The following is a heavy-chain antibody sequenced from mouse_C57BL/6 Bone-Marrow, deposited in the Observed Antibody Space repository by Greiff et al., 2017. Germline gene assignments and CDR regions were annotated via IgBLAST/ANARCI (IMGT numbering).Heavy chain of an antibody. Sequence: EVQRVESGGGLVQPGGSLKLSCAASGFTFSDYGMAWVRQAPRKGPEWVAFISNLAYSIYYADTVTGRFTISREKAKNTLYLEMSSLRSEDTAMYYCARQYYGTYWYFDVWGTGTTVTVSS. D-gene: IGHD1-1*01. CDR2: ISNLAYSI. CDR3: ARQYYGTYWYFDV. J-gene: IGHJ1*03. CDR1: GFTFSDYG. V-gene: IGHV5-15*01.